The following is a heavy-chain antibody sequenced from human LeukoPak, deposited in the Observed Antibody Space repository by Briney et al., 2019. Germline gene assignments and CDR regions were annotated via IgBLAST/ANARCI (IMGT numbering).Heavy chain of an antibody. J-gene: IGHJ4*02. Sequence: ASETLSLTCTVSGGSISSYYWSWIRQPPGKGLEWIGYIYYSGSTNYNPSLKSRVTISVDTSKNQFSLKLSSVTAADTAVYYCAGGADYSNYYFNYWGQGSLVTVSS. D-gene: IGHD4-11*01. CDR1: GGSISSYY. V-gene: IGHV4-59*08. CDR3: AGGADYSNYYFNY. CDR2: IYYSGST.